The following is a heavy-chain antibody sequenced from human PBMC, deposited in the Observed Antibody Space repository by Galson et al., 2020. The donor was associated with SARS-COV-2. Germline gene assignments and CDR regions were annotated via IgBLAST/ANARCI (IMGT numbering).Heavy chain of an antibody. CDR2: ISSSSSYI. CDR1: GFTFSSYS. CDR3: ARDLGSDIVVEPAAASDAFDI. V-gene: IGHV3-21*06. D-gene: IGHD2-2*01. J-gene: IGHJ3*02. Sequence: GESLKISCAASGFTFSSYSMNWVRQAPGKGLEWVSSISSSSSYIYYADSVKGRFTISRDNVKNSVYLQMNSLRAEDTAVYYCARDLGSDIVVEPAAASDAFDIWGQGTMITVSS.